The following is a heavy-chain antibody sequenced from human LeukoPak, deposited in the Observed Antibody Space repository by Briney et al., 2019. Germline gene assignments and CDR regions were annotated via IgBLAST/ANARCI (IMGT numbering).Heavy chain of an antibody. CDR3: ARERVPAAIDY. D-gene: IGHD2-2*01. Sequence: SETLSLTCTVSGYSISSGYYWGWIRQPPGKGLEWIGSIYHSGSTYYNPSLKSQVTISVDTSKNQFSLKLSSVTAADTAVYYCARERVPAAIDYWGQGTLVTVSS. CDR2: IYHSGST. CDR1: GYSISSGYY. J-gene: IGHJ4*02. V-gene: IGHV4-38-2*02.